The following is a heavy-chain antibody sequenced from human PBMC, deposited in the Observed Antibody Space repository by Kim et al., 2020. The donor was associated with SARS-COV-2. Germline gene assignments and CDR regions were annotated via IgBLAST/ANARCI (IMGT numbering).Heavy chain of an antibody. CDR1: GFTFSSYG. CDR2: ISYDGSNK. Sequence: GGSLRLSCAASGFTFSSYGMHWVRQAPGKGLEWVAVISYDGSNKYYADSVKGRFTISRDNSKNTLYLQMNSLRAEDTAVYYCAKEPRGGGSYPPFFDYWGQGSLVTVSS. J-gene: IGHJ4*02. V-gene: IGHV3-30*18. D-gene: IGHD1-26*01. CDR3: AKEPRGGGSYPPFFDY.